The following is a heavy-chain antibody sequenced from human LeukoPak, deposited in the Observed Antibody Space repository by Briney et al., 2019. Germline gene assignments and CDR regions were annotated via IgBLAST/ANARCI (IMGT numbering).Heavy chain of an antibody. CDR1: GGSISSYY. J-gene: IGHJ4*02. CDR3: ARDPISRYSSGWPLDY. CDR2: IYTSGST. V-gene: IGHV4-4*07. D-gene: IGHD6-19*01. Sequence: SETLSLTCTVSGGSISSYYWSWIRQPAGKELEWIGRIYTSGSTNYNPSLKSRVTMSVDTSKNQFSLKLSSVTAADTAVYYCARDPISRYSSGWPLDYWGQGTLVTVSS.